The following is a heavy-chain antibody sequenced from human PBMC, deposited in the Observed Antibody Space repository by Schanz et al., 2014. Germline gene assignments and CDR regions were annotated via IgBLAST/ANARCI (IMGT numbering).Heavy chain of an antibody. CDR3: ASSGAGYSSSWDFDY. CDR1: GYTFTSYG. D-gene: IGHD6-13*01. CDR2: ISAYNGNT. J-gene: IGHJ4*02. Sequence: QVQLVQSGAEVKKPGASVKVSCKASGYTFTSYGINWVRQAPGQGLEWMGWISAYNGNTNYAQKLQGRVTMTTDTSTFTAYMDVSSLRSEDTAVYYCASSGAGYSSSWDFDYWGQGTLVNVSS. V-gene: IGHV1-18*01.